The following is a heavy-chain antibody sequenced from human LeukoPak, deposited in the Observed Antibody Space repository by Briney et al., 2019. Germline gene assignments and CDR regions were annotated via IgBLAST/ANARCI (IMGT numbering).Heavy chain of an antibody. CDR2: IYPGDSDT. V-gene: IGHV5-51*01. D-gene: IGHD5-18*01. CDR1: GYSFTSYW. CDR3: ARSPEIQLWLQGGFDY. Sequence: GESLKISCKGSGYSFTSYWIGWVRQMPGKGLEWMGIIYPGDSDTRYSPSFQGQVTISADKSISTAYLQWSSLKASDTATYYCARSPEIQLWLQGGFDYWGQGTLVTVSS. J-gene: IGHJ4*02.